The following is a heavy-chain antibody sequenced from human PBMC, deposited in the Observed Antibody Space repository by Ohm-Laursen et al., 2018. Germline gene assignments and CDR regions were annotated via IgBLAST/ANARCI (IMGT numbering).Heavy chain of an antibody. J-gene: IGHJ4*02. Sequence: GTLSLTCAVSGGSISSYYWSWIRQPPGKGLEWIGYIYYSGSTNYNPSLKSRVTISVDTSKNQFSLKLSSVTAADTAVYYCARGAVAGNYWGQGTLVTVSS. CDR1: GGSISSYY. V-gene: IGHV4-59*01. CDR2: IYYSGST. D-gene: IGHD6-19*01. CDR3: ARGAVAGNY.